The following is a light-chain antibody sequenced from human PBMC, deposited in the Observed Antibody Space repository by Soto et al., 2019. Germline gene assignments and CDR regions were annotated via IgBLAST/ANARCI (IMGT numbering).Light chain of an antibody. CDR2: RNN. CDR3: SAWDDSLSGVV. Sequence: QSVLTQPPSACGTPGQRVTISCSGSSSKIGSNYVYWYQELPGTAPKLLIYRNNQRPSGVPDRFSGSKSGTSASLAISGLRSEDEADYYCSAWDDSLSGVVFGGGTKLTVL. V-gene: IGLV1-47*01. J-gene: IGLJ2*01. CDR1: SSKIGSNY.